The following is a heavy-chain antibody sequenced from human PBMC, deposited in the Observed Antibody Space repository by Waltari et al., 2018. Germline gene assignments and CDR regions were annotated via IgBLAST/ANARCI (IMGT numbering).Heavy chain of an antibody. CDR2: IYTSGST. D-gene: IGHD3-3*01. J-gene: IGHJ4*02. V-gene: IGHV4-61*09. Sequence: QVQLQESGPGLVKPSQTLSLTCTVSGGSISSGSYYWSWIRQPAGKGLEWIVYIYTSGSTNYNPSLKSRVTISVDTSKNQCSLKLSSVTAADTAVYYCARVESGYFGYWGQGTLVTVSS. CDR1: GGSISSGSYY. CDR3: ARVESGYFGY.